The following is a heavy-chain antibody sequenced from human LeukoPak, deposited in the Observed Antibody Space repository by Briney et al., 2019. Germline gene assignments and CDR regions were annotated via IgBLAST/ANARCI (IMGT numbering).Heavy chain of an antibody. J-gene: IGHJ6*03. CDR3: ARDPTGEYYYYYYMDV. CDR2: INPNSGGT. D-gene: IGHD7-27*01. CDR1: GYTFTGYY. Sequence: ASVKASCKASGYTFTGYYMHWVRQAPGQGLEWMGWINPNSGGTNYAQKFQGRVTMTRDTSISTAYMELSRLRSDDTAVYYCARDPTGEYYYYYYMDVWGKGTTVTVSS. V-gene: IGHV1-2*02.